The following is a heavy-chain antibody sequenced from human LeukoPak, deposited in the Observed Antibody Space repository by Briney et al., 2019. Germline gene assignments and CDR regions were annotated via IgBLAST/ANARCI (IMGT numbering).Heavy chain of an antibody. D-gene: IGHD2-2*01. J-gene: IGHJ5*02. CDR3: ARAGYCSSTSCYPNWFDP. CDR1: GYTFTSYG. CDR2: ISAYNGNT. V-gene: IGHV1-18*01. Sequence: ASVKVSCKASGYTFTSYGISWVRQAPGQGLEWMGWISAYNGNTNYAQKLQGRVTMTTDTSTSTAYMELRSLRSDDTAVYYCARAGYCSSTSCYPNWFDPWGQGTLVTVSS.